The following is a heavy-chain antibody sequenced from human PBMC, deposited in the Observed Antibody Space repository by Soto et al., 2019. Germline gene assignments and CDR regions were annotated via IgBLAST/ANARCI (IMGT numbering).Heavy chain of an antibody. CDR3: ARDRDSSYFPPPYYFVS. CDR2: ISYDGSKT. J-gene: IGHJ4*02. Sequence: QVQLVESGGGVVQPGRSLRLSCAASAFTFRSYTMHWVRQAPGKGLEWLATISYDGSKTNYADSVRGRFTISRDNSKSTLLLQKDGLRPEDTAVYSCARDRDSSYFPPPYYFVSWGQGTLVTVSS. CDR1: AFTFRSYT. D-gene: IGHD4-4*01. V-gene: IGHV3-30*14.